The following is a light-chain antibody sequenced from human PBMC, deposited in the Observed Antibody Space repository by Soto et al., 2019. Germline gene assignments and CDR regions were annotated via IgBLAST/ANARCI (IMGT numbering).Light chain of an antibody. CDR1: SGSIASSY. CDR2: EDN. CDR3: QSYDSNNWV. V-gene: IGLV6-57*02. J-gene: IGLJ3*02. Sequence: NFMLTQPHSVSESPGKTVTISCTGSSGSIASSYVQWYQQRPGSAPTTVIYEDNQRPSGVPDRFSGSIDSSSNSASLTISGLKTEDEADYYCQSYDSNNWVFGGGTQLTVL.